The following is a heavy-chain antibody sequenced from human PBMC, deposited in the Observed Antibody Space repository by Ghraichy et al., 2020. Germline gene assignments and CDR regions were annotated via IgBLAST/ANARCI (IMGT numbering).Heavy chain of an antibody. D-gene: IGHD2-2*02. CDR1: GGTFSSYA. CDR2: IIPIFGTA. CDR3: ARGSGYCSSTSCYSSGKYYYYYGMDV. Sequence: SVKVSCKASGGTFSSYAISWVRQAPGQGLEWMGGIIPIFGTANYAQKFQGRVTITADESTSTAYMELSSLRSEDTAVYYCARGSGYCSSTSCYSSGKYYYYYGMDVWGQGTTVTVSS. J-gene: IGHJ6*02. V-gene: IGHV1-69*13.